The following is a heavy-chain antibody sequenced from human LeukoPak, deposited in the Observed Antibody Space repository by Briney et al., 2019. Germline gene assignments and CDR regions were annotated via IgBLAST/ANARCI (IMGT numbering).Heavy chain of an antibody. Sequence: SQTLSLTCTVSGGSISSGGYYWSWIRQPPGKGLEWVGYIYHSGSTYYNPSLKSRVTISVDRSKNQFSLKLSSVTAADTAVYYCARRSIYWYFDFWGRGTLVTVSS. V-gene: IGHV4-30-2*01. CDR3: ARRSIYWYFDF. CDR1: GGSISSGGYY. CDR2: IYHSGST. D-gene: IGHD3-3*01. J-gene: IGHJ2*01.